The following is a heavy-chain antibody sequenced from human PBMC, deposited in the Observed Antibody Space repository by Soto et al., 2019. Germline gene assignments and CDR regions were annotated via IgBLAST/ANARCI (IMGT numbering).Heavy chain of an antibody. CDR1: GGSISSGRYY. CDR2: IYYSGST. D-gene: IGHD2-15*01. V-gene: IGHV4-39*01. J-gene: IGHJ5*02. CDR3: ARHSDCSGGSCYSEYFAVGNWFDP. Sequence: QLQLQESGPGLVKPSETLSLTCTVSGGSISSGRYYWGWIRQPPGKGLEWIGSIYYSGSTYSNPSLKSRVTISVYTSKNQFSLRLSSVTAADTAVYYCARHSDCSGGSCYSEYFAVGNWFDPWGQGTLVTVSS.